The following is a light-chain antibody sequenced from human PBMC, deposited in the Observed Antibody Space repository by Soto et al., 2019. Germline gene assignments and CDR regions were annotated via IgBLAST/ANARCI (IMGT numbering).Light chain of an antibody. V-gene: IGKV1-5*03. CDR2: KAS. CDR1: QSISIY. Sequence: DIQMTQSPSTLSASVGDIVTITCRASQSISIYLAWYQQKPGKAPKLLIYKASSLESGVPSRFSGSGSGTEFTLTISSLQPDDFATYYCQQYNSYSSTFGQGTKVDIK. CDR3: QQYNSYSST. J-gene: IGKJ1*01.